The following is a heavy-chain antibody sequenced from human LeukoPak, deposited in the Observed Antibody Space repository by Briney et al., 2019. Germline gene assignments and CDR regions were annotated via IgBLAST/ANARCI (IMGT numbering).Heavy chain of an antibody. CDR2: ISWNSGSI. J-gene: IGHJ4*02. V-gene: IGHV3-9*01. CDR1: GFTFDDYA. Sequence: GRSLRLSCAASGFTFDDYAMHWVRQAPGKGLEWVSGISWNSGSIGYADSVKGRFTISRDNAKNSLYLQMNSLRAEDTALYYCAKAVVPAAGFDYWGQGTLVTVSS. CDR3: AKAVVPAAGFDY. D-gene: IGHD2-2*01.